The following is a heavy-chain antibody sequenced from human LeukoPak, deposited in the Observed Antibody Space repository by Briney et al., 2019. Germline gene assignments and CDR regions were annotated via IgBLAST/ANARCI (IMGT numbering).Heavy chain of an antibody. J-gene: IGHJ6*02. CDR1: GYTFTSYD. V-gene: IGHV1-8*01. CDR3: ASTPVAGTLFYYYYGMDV. Sequence: ASMKVSCKASGYTFTSYDINWVRQATGQGLEWMGWMNPNSGNTGYAQKFQGRVTMTRNTSISTAYMELSSLRSEDTAVYYCASTPVAGTLFYYYYGMDVWGQGTTVTVSS. D-gene: IGHD6-19*01. CDR2: MNPNSGNT.